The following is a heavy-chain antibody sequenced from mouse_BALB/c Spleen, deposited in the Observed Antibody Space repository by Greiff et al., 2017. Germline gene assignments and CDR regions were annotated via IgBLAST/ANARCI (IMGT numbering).Heavy chain of an antibody. CDR3: APWGILTRWGGD. Sequence: VQLQQSGAELVKPGASVKLSCTASGFNIKGTSMHWVKQRPEQGLEWIGRIDPANGNTKYDPKFQGKATITADTSSNTAYLQLSSLTSEDAAVYYYAPWGILTRWGGDWGQGTLVTVSA. J-gene: IGHJ3*01. V-gene: IGHV14-3*02. CDR1: GFNIKGTS. CDR2: IDPANGNT. D-gene: IGHD2-12*01.